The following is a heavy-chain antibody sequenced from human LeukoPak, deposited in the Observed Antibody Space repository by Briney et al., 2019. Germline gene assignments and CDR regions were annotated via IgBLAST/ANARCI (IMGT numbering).Heavy chain of an antibody. CDR3: AREVSYSYGSYYFDY. CDR1: GYTFTGYY. V-gene: IGHV1-2*02. J-gene: IGHJ4*02. CDR2: INPNSGGT. Sequence: ASVKVSCKASGYTFTGYYMHWVRQAPGQGLEWMGWINPNSGGTNYAQKFQGRVTMTRDTSIGTAYMELNRLRSDDTAVYYCAREVSYSYGSYYFDYWGQGTLVTVSS. D-gene: IGHD5-18*01.